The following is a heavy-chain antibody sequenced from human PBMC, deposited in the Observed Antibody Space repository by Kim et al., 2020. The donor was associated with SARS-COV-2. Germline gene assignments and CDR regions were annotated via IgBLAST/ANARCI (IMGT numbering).Heavy chain of an antibody. CDR2: INAGNGNT. CDR1: GSPFTSYA. V-gene: IGHV1-3*01. D-gene: IGHD6-13*01. J-gene: IGHJ4*02. CDR3: ARIAPSN. Sequence: ASVPVSCPSSGSPFTSYAMHWVRQAPGQRLEWMGWINAGNGNTKYSQKFQGRVTITRDTSASTAYMELSSLRYEDTAVYYCARIAPSNWGQGTLVTVSS.